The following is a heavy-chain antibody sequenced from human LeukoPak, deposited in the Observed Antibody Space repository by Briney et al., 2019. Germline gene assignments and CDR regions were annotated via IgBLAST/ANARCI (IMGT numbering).Heavy chain of an antibody. CDR3: AIFLSTYYYDSSGYSIPVDY. J-gene: IGHJ4*02. V-gene: IGHV1-69*04. CDR2: IILILGIA. D-gene: IGHD3-22*01. CDR1: GGTFSSYA. Sequence: SVTVSCKASGGTFSSYAISWVRQAPGQGLEWMGRIILILGIANYAQKFQGRVTITADKSTSTAYMELSSLRSEDTAVYYCAIFLSTYYYDSSGYSIPVDYWGQGTLVTVSS.